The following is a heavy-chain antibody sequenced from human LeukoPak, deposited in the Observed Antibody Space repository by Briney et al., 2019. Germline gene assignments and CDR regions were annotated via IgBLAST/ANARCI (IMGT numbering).Heavy chain of an antibody. J-gene: IGHJ4*02. Sequence: ASVKVFYKDSGYTFTGYYVQWVRQTPGQGLEWMGWIRPSSGGTNYAQKFQGRVTMTRDTSISTAYMELSRLRSDDTAVYYCARDWTPYTAEDFLYWSQGTLVTVSS. D-gene: IGHD2-2*01. V-gene: IGHV1-2*02. CDR1: GYTFTGYY. CDR2: IRPSSGGT. CDR3: ARDWTPYTAEDFLY.